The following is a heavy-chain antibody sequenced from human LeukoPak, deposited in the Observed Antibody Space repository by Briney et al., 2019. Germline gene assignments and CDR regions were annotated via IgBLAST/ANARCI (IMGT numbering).Heavy chain of an antibody. D-gene: IGHD2-8*02. CDR3: ATYRQVLLPFES. CDR1: GFTFSTFA. J-gene: IGHJ4*02. Sequence: GGSLRLSCEASGFTFSTFAMIWVRQPPGKGLEWVSSIFPSGGEIHYADSVRGRFTISRDNSKSTLSLQMNSLRAEDTAIYYCATYRQVLLPFESWGQETLVTVSS. CDR2: IFPSGGEI. V-gene: IGHV3-23*01.